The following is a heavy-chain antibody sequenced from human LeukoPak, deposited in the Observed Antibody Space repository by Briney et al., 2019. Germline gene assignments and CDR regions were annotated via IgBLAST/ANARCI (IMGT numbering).Heavy chain of an antibody. D-gene: IGHD1-20*01. V-gene: IGHV3-7*01. Sequence: GGSLRLSCAASGFTFSSYWMGWVRQAPGKGLEWVANIKQDGSEKYYVDSVKGRFTISRDNAKNSLYLQMNSLRAEDTAVYYCARETDNWNGEDYYYGMDVWGQGTTVTVSS. CDR3: ARETDNWNGEDYYYGMDV. CDR2: IKQDGSEK. CDR1: GFTFSSYW. J-gene: IGHJ6*02.